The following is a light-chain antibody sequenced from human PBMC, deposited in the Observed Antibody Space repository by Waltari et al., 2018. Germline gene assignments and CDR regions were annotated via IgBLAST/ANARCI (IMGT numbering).Light chain of an antibody. J-gene: IGKJ4*01. CDR1: QSVLYSSNNDRNY. CDR2: WAS. V-gene: IGKV4-1*01. CDR3: QQYYSTPLT. Sequence: DIVMTQSPDSLAVSLGERATIHCQSSQSVLYSSNNDRNYLAWYQQKPGQPPKLLFYWASTRESGVPDRFRGSGSETDFTLTISSLQAEDVAVYFCQQYYSTPLTFGGGTKVEIK.